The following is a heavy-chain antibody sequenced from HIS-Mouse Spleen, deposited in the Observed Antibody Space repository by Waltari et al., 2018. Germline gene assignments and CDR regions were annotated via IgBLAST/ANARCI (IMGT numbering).Heavy chain of an antibody. CDR1: GFTFSSYW. J-gene: IGHJ4*02. CDR3: ARGAPLSGSGYYFDY. Sequence: EVQLVESGGGLVQPGGSLRLSCAASGFTFSSYWMHWVRQAPGKGLVWVSRINSDGSSTSYADSVKGRFTISRDNAKNTLYLQMNSLRAEDTAVYYCARGAPLSGSGYYFDYWGQGTLVTVSS. V-gene: IGHV3-74*01. CDR2: INSDGSST. D-gene: IGHD1-26*01.